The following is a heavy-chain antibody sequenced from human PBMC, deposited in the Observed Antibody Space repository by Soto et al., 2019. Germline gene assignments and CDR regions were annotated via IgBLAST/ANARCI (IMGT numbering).Heavy chain of an antibody. Sequence: PSETLSLTCTVSGGSISYEYYHWTWIRQSPGKGLEWIGYIHYSGSIIYNPSFKSRVTISVDTSKNQFSLQLSSVTAADTAVYFCAREDDGGDRDYYGLDVWGQGTTVTGLL. V-gene: IGHV4-30-4*08. CDR3: AREDDGGDRDYYGLDV. D-gene: IGHD2-21*02. CDR1: GGSISYEYYH. J-gene: IGHJ6*02. CDR2: IHYSGSI.